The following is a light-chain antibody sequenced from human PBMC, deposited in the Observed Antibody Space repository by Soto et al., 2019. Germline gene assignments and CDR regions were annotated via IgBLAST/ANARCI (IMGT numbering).Light chain of an antibody. CDR3: QQRSNGPLT. J-gene: IGKJ4*01. CDR2: VAS. V-gene: IGKV3-11*01. CDR1: QSVSSN. Sequence: EIVLTQSPATLSLSPGERATLSCRASQSVSSNLAWYQQKPGQAPRLLIYVASNRATSIPPRFSGSGSWTAISLTISSLEPEDFAVDYCQQRSNGPLTFGGGTKVEIK.